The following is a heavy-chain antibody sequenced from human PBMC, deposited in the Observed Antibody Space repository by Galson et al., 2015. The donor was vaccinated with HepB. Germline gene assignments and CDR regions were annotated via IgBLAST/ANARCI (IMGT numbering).Heavy chain of an antibody. D-gene: IGHD6-13*01. J-gene: IGHJ4*02. CDR3: ARRGAGGYFDY. Sequence: SVTVSCKASGSTFTNYYMHWVRQAPGQGLEWMGIINPSDVGTTYAQKFQGRVTMTRDTSTSTVYMKLSSLRSEDTAVYFCARRGAGGYFDYWGREPWSSSPQ. CDR2: INPSDVGT. CDR1: GSTFTNYY. V-gene: IGHV1-46*01.